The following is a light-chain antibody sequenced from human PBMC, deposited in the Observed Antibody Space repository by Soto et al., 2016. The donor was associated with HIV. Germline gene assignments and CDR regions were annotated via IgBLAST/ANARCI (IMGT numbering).Light chain of an antibody. CDR2: SAS. J-gene: IGKJ1*01. V-gene: IGKV1-9*01. Sequence: DIQMTQSPSSLSASIGDRVTITCQTSQDISNNLNWYQQKPGKAPKLLIYSASALQSGVPSRFSGSGSGTEFTLTISSLQPEDFATYYCQQLNSYPRTFGQGTKVEIK. CDR3: QQLNSYPRT. CDR1: QDISNN.